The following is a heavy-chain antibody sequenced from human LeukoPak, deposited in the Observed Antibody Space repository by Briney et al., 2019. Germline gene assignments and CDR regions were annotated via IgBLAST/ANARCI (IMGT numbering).Heavy chain of an antibody. CDR2: ISGRGGST. Sequence: GGSLRLSCAASGFTFSSYAMSWVRQAPGKGLEWVSAISGRGGSTYYADSVKGRFTISRDNSKNTLYLQMNSLRAEDTAVYYCAKDRVAYYYDSSGYYRDPFDYWGQGTLVTVSS. J-gene: IGHJ4*02. V-gene: IGHV3-23*01. CDR3: AKDRVAYYYDSSGYYRDPFDY. CDR1: GFTFSSYA. D-gene: IGHD3-22*01.